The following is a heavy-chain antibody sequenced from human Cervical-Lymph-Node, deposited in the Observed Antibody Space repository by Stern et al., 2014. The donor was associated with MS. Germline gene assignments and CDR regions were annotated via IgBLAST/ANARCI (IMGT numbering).Heavy chain of an antibody. CDR1: GGSISSADYY. D-gene: IGHD5-24*01. J-gene: IGHJ4*02. Sequence: VQLVESGPGLVKPSQTLSLTCAVTGGSISSADYYWSWIRQSPGKGLEWIGYIHNSGATYYNPSLNSRVTISVDTSKNQFSLKLRSVTAADTAVYYCSRDADGYSLVFGYWGRGTLVTVSS. CDR2: IHNSGAT. V-gene: IGHV4-30-4*01. CDR3: SRDADGYSLVFGY.